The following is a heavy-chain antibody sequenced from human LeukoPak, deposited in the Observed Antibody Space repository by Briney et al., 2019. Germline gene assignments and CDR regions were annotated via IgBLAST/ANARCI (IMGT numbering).Heavy chain of an antibody. Sequence: SETLSLTCTVSGGSISSYYWSWIRQPAGKGLEWIGRIYTSGSTNYNPSLKSRVTMSVDTSKNQFSLKLSSVTAADTAVYYCGRDDGIAVAGNYYYYYMDVWGKGTTVTVSS. J-gene: IGHJ6*03. CDR3: GRDDGIAVAGNYYYYYMDV. CDR2: IYTSGST. CDR1: GGSISSYY. V-gene: IGHV4-4*07. D-gene: IGHD6-19*01.